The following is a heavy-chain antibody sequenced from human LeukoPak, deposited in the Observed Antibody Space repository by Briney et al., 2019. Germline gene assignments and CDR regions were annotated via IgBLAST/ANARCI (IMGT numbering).Heavy chain of an antibody. Sequence: GGSLRLSCAASGVTVSNNLMNWVRQAPGKGLEWVSLFYSGGDTHYADSVKGRFTISRDKSKNTLYLQMNSLRVEDTAVYYCARDPPAVAINTYGWGQGTLVTVSS. CDR3: ARDPPAVAINTYG. CDR1: GVTVSNNL. D-gene: IGHD5-24*01. CDR2: FYSGGDT. V-gene: IGHV3-66*01. J-gene: IGHJ4*02.